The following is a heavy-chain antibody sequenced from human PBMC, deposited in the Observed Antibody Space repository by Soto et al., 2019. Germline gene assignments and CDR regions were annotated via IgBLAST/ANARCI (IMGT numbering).Heavy chain of an antibody. CDR3: LLGYCSGGSCYTGPYAMDV. CDR2: ISGYNGNT. CDR1: GYTFTSYG. V-gene: IGHV1-18*01. D-gene: IGHD2-15*01. J-gene: IGHJ6*02. Sequence: QVQLVQSGAEVKKPGASVKVSCKASGYTFTSYGISWVRQAPGQGLEWMGWISGYNGNTNYAQKIQGRVTVTTDTTTRTADMELRSLRPDDTAVDYCLLGYCSGGSCYTGPYAMDVWGQGTPVTVSS.